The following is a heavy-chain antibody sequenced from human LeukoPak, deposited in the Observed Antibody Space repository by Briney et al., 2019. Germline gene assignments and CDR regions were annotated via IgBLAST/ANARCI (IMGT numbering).Heavy chain of an antibody. Sequence: GGSLRLSCTASGFIFSTSWMTWVRQAPGKGLEWVANIKQDGSEKYYVDSVKGRFTISRDNAKNSLYLQMNSLRAEDTAVYYCARLGIAAAGYYYYYMDVWGKGTTVTVSS. J-gene: IGHJ6*03. CDR1: GFIFSTSW. CDR2: IKQDGSEK. D-gene: IGHD6-13*01. V-gene: IGHV3-7*01. CDR3: ARLGIAAAGYYYYYMDV.